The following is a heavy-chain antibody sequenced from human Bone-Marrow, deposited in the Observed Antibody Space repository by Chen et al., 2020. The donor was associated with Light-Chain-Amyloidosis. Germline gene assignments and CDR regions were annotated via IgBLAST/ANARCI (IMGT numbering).Heavy chain of an antibody. Sequence: EVQLVETGGGLIQPGESLRLSCAVYGFTVSDAFMNWVRQAPGKGLEWLSIIYKDGRTFSADSVKGRFTISRDTSKNTLYLHMNNLRAEDTAMYYCASDFRFENNVDHWGQGPLVPVSS. V-gene: IGHV3-53*02. CDR2: IYKDGRT. CDR1: GFTVSDAF. CDR3: ASDFRFENNVDH. J-gene: IGHJ4*02. D-gene: IGHD3-9*01.